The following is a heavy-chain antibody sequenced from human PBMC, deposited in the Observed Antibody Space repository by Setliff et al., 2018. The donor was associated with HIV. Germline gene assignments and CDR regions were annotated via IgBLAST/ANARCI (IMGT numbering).Heavy chain of an antibody. Sequence: KTSETLSLTCIVSGGSISSYYWSWIRQPPGKGLEWIGYIYRTGSTKYNPSLKSRVTISVDTSKNQFSLKLSSVTAADTAVYYCATTTIFEVPRYYYYYMDVWGKGTTVTVSS. J-gene: IGHJ6*03. D-gene: IGHD3-3*01. CDR3: ATTTIFEVPRYYYYYMDV. CDR1: GGSISSYY. V-gene: IGHV4-59*08. CDR2: IYRTGST.